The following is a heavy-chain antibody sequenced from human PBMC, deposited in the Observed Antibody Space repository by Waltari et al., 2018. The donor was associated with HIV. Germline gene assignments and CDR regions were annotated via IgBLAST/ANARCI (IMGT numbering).Heavy chain of an antibody. Sequence: QVQLVQSGAEVKKPGASVKVSCKASGYTFTGYYMHWVRQAPGQGLEWMGGNNPNSGCANYARKVQGRVTMTSETSISTAYMELSRLRSDDTAVYYCARTEGKNYYDSSENWFDPWGQGTLVTVSS. CDR2: NNPNSGCA. V-gene: IGHV1-2*02. CDR3: ARTEGKNYYDSSENWFDP. CDR1: GYTFTGYY. J-gene: IGHJ5*02. D-gene: IGHD3-22*01.